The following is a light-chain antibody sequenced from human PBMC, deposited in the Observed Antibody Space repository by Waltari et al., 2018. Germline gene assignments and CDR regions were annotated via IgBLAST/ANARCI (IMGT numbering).Light chain of an antibody. CDR2: AAS. CDR3: QQYFSYPYT. Sequence: AIRMTQSPSSFSASTGDRVTITCRASQGISSYLAWYQQKTGEAPKLLIYAASTLRSGVPSRFSGSGSGTDFTLTINCLQSEDFATYYCQQYFSYPYTFGQGTKLEIK. CDR1: QGISSY. J-gene: IGKJ2*01. V-gene: IGKV1-8*01.